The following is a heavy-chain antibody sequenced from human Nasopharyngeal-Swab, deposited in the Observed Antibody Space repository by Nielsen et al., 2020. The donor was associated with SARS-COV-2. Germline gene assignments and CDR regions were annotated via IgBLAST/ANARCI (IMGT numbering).Heavy chain of an antibody. CDR3: ARVRGVRLLRYYYYYGMDV. Sequence: SERLSRSRAGYGGSFSGYYWSWTRQPPGKGLEWIGAINHSGSTNYNPFLKIRVTISVDTSKNQFSLKLTSVTDADTAVYYCARVRGVRLLRYYYYYGMDVWGQGTTVTVSS. V-gene: IGHV4-34*01. J-gene: IGHJ6*02. D-gene: IGHD3-10*02. CDR1: GGSFSGYY. CDR2: INHSGST.